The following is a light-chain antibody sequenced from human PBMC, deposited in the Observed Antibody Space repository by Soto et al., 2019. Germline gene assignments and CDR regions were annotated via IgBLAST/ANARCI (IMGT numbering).Light chain of an antibody. V-gene: IGKV1-5*03. CDR1: QTISSW. CDR2: KAS. CDR3: QQYNSYPYT. J-gene: IGKJ2*01. Sequence: DIQMTQSPSTLSASVGDRVTITCRASQTISSWLAWYQQKPGKAPNLLIYKASSLESGIPSRFSGSGSGTDFTLTISSLQHDDSATYYCQQYNSYPYTFGQGTKLEIK.